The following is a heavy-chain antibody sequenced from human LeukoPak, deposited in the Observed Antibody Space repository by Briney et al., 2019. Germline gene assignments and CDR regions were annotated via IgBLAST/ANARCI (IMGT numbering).Heavy chain of an antibody. V-gene: IGHV3-48*03. Sequence: GGSLTLSCAASGYTFSTYEMNWVRQAPGKGLEWISYISGNGITKYYADSVKGRFTISRDNVKNSLFLQMDSLRAEDTALYYCARSMTTVTTRFFDLWGRGTLVTVSS. J-gene: IGHJ2*01. D-gene: IGHD4-17*01. CDR1: GYTFSTYE. CDR2: ISGNGITK. CDR3: ARSMTTVTTRFFDL.